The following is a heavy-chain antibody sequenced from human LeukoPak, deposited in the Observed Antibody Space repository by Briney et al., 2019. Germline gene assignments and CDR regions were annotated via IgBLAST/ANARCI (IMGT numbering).Heavy chain of an antibody. D-gene: IGHD5-18*01. Sequence: SETLSLTCTVSGGSISSYYWSWIRQPPGKGLEWIGYIYYSGSTNYNPSLKSRVTISVDTSRNQFSLKLSSVTAADTAVYYCARGGPDTAMIDRYYYYGMDVWGQGTTVTVSS. J-gene: IGHJ6*02. CDR3: ARGGPDTAMIDRYYYYGMDV. V-gene: IGHV4-59*08. CDR2: IYYSGST. CDR1: GGSISSYY.